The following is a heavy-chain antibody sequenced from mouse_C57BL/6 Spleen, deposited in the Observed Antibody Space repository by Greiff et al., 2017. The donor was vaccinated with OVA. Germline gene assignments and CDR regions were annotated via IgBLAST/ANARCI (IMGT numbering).Heavy chain of an antibody. CDR2: IDPETGGT. D-gene: IGHD1-1*01. V-gene: IGHV1-15*01. CDR1: GYTFTDYE. Sequence: VKLVESGAELVRPGASVTLSCKASGYTFTDYEMHWVKQTPVHGLEWIGAIDPETGGTAYNQKFKGKAILTADKSSSTAYMELRSLTSEDSAVYYCTRKYGSSPFDYWGQGTTLTVSS. J-gene: IGHJ2*01. CDR3: TRKYGSSPFDY.